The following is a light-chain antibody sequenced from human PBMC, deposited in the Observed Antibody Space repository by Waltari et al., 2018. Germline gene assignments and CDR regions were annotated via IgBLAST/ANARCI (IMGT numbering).Light chain of an antibody. V-gene: IGKV1-5*03. CDR1: ESISTW. Sequence: DIQMTQSPSTLSASVGDTVTFTCRASESISTWLAWYQQRPGKAPKLLIYQASYLETGVPSRFSGSGSGTEFILTISSLRPDDSATYYCQQYSNYYTFGQGTKLEIK. J-gene: IGKJ2*01. CDR2: QAS. CDR3: QQYSNYYT.